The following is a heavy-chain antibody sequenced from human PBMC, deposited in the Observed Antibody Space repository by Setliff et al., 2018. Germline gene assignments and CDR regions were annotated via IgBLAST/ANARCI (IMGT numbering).Heavy chain of an antibody. Sequence: SETLSLTCTVSGGSIKDEDHYWGWIRQPPGKGLEWIGTIYYSGATYYNPSLKSRVTISVDTSKNQFSLKLSSVTAADTAVYYCAREVGYYDSSGYPDVWGKGTTVTVSS. J-gene: IGHJ6*04. CDR2: IYYSGAT. CDR1: GGSIKDEDHY. CDR3: AREVGYYDSSGYPDV. V-gene: IGHV4-39*07. D-gene: IGHD3-22*01.